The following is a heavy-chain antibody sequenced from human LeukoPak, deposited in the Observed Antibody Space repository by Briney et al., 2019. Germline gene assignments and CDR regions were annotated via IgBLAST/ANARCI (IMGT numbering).Heavy chain of an antibody. J-gene: IGHJ4*02. CDR3: VKDRRGDWVFDN. D-gene: IGHD3-10*01. V-gene: IGHV3-30*18. CDR2: ISYDGSNK. Sequence: PGRSLRLSCAASGFTFSTYGMHWVRQAPGKGLEWVSLISYDGSNKYYADSVKGRFTISRDNSENTLFLQMTSLRAEDTAVYYCVKDRRGDWVFDNWGQGTLVTVSS. CDR1: GFTFSTYG.